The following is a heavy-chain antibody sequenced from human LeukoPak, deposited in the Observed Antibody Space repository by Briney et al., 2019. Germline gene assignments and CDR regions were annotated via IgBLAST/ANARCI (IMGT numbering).Heavy chain of an antibody. D-gene: IGHD3-16*02. Sequence: SETLSLTCTVSGGSISSSSYYWGWIRQPPGKGLEWIGSIYYSGSTYYTPSLKSRLTISVDTSKNQFSLKLSSVTAADTAVYYCARRVWGSYRNFDYWGQGTLVTVSS. CDR2: IYYSGST. J-gene: IGHJ4*02. V-gene: IGHV4-39*01. CDR1: GGSISSSSYY. CDR3: ARRVWGSYRNFDY.